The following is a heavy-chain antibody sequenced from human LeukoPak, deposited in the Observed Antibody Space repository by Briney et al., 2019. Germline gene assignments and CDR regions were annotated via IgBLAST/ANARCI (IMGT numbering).Heavy chain of an antibody. J-gene: IGHJ4*02. V-gene: IGHV3-23*01. D-gene: IGHD6-19*01. Sequence: GESLKISCAASGFTFSTYAMSWVRHPPGKGLEWVSAITGSGGNTYYADSVKGRFTISRDNSKNTVYLQVNSLRAEDTAVYYCAKTSRWPYYFDYWGQGTLVTVSS. CDR3: AKTSRWPYYFDY. CDR2: ITGSGGNT. CDR1: GFTFSTYA.